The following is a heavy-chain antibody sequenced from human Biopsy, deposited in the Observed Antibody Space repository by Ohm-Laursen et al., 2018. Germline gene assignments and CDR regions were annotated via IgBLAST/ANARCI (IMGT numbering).Heavy chain of an antibody. V-gene: IGHV3-23*01. CDR3: ARDYTWNYVGIGY. J-gene: IGHJ4*01. CDR2: ISGTTTKT. Sequence: SLRLSCAASGFTFNIYAMNWVRQAPGKGMELVSTISGTTTKTYYADSVKGRFTISRDNSKNTVSLQMDSLRAEDTALYYCARDYTWNYVGIGYWGHGTLVTVSS. CDR1: GFTFNIYA. D-gene: IGHD1-7*01.